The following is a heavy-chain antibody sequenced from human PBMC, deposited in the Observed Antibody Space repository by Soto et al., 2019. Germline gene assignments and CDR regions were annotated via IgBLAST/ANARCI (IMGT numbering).Heavy chain of an antibody. V-gene: IGHV3-43*01. D-gene: IGHD2-2*01. CDR1: GFTVDDYT. CDR2: ISWDGGST. Sequence: GGSLRLSCAASGFTVDDYTMHWVRQAPGKGLEWVSLISWDGGSTYYADSVKGRFTISRDKSKNSLYLQMNSLRTEDTALYYCAKDGAVPAAPYYYYGMDVWGQGTTVTVSS. J-gene: IGHJ6*02. CDR3: AKDGAVPAAPYYYYGMDV.